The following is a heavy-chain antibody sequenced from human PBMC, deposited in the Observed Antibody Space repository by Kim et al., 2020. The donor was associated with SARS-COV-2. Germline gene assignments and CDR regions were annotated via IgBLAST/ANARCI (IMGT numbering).Heavy chain of an antibody. V-gene: IGHV4-59*01. CDR1: GGSISSYY. CDR2: IYYSGST. Sequence: SETLSLTCTVSGGSISSYYWSWIRQPPGKGLEWIGYIYYSGSTNYNPSLKSRVTISVDTSKNQFSLKLSSVTAADTAVYYCARDRNAFIAVAGTGWFDPWGQGTLVTVSS. CDR3: ARDRNAFIAVAGTGWFDP. J-gene: IGHJ5*02. D-gene: IGHD6-19*01.